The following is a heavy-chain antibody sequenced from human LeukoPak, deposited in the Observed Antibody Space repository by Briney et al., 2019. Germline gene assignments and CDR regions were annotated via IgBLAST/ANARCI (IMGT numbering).Heavy chain of an antibody. Sequence: GESLKISCKGSGYTFTSYWIVWVRQMPGKGPEWMGMIFPGGSDTKYSPSFEGQITISADKSISSAYLQWSSLKASDTAIYYCARLRDNWEDYWGQGTLVTVSS. CDR1: GYTFTSYW. V-gene: IGHV5-51*01. CDR2: IFPGGSDT. CDR3: ARLRDNWEDY. D-gene: IGHD1-20*01. J-gene: IGHJ4*02.